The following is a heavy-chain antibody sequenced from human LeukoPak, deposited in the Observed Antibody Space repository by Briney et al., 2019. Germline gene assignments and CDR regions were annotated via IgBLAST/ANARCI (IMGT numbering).Heavy chain of an antibody. J-gene: IGHJ4*02. CDR2: INPYNGDT. CDR3: ARGRYSGTRFDY. Sequence: ASVKVSCKASGYAFTRYGFNWVRQAPGQGLEWMGWINPYNGDTDYAQKVQGRVIMTTDTSTSTAYMEVRSLTSDDTAVYYCARGRYSGTRFDYWGQGTLVTVSS. V-gene: IGHV1-18*01. D-gene: IGHD1-26*01. CDR1: GYAFTRYG.